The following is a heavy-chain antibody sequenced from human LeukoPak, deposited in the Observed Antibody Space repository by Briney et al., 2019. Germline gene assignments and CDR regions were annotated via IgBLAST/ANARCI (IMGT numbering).Heavy chain of an antibody. J-gene: IGHJ4*02. CDR3: ARDRLEGGVGDY. D-gene: IGHD3-16*01. V-gene: IGHV3-23*01. CDR1: GFTFSSYA. Sequence: GGSLRLSCAASGFTFSSYAMSWVRQAPGKGLEWVSAISGSGGSTYYADSVKGRFTISRDNSKNTLYLQMNSLRAEDTAVYYCARDRLEGGVGDYWGQGTLVTVSS. CDR2: ISGSGGST.